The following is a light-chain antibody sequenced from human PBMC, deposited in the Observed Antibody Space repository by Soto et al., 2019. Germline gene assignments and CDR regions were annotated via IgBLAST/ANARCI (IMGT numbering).Light chain of an antibody. CDR2: GAS. V-gene: IGKV3-20*01. J-gene: IGKJ2*01. CDR1: QSIFNNY. CDR3: QQYGGSPFT. Sequence: EIVLTQSPGTLSLSPRERATLSCRASQSIFNNYLAWNQQKPGQAPRLLVYGASFRATGIPDRFSGSWSGTDFTLTISRLEPEDFAVYYCQQYGGSPFTFGQGTRLEIK.